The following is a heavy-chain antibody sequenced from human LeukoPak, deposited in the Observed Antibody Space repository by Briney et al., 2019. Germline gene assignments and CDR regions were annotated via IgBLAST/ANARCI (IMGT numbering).Heavy chain of an antibody. V-gene: IGHV3-33*01. CDR3: ARTNTLDRGPIIDPLHY. CDR2: IWYDGSNK. D-gene: IGHD3-10*01. J-gene: IGHJ4*02. CDR1: GFALSSSG. Sequence: GGSLRLSCAASGFALSSSGMHWVRRAPGKGLEWVAFIWYDGSNKYYADSVKGRFTISRDNSKNTLYLQMNSLRAEDTAVSFCARTNTLDRGPIIDPLHYWGQGTLVTVSS.